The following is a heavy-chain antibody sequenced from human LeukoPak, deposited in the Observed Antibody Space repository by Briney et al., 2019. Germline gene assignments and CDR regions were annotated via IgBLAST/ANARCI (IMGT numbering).Heavy chain of an antibody. J-gene: IGHJ4*02. Sequence: SETLSLTCTVSGGSISSYYWSWIRQPPGKGLEWIGYIYYSGSTNYNPSLKSRVTISVATSKNQFSLKLSSVTAADTAVYYCARVYYYDSSGYSTPYYFDYWGQGTLVTVSS. CDR1: GGSISSYY. CDR3: ARVYYYDSSGYSTPYYFDY. D-gene: IGHD3-22*01. V-gene: IGHV4-59*01. CDR2: IYYSGST.